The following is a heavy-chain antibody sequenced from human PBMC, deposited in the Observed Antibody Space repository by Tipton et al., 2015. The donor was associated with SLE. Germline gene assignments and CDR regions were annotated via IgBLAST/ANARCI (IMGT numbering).Heavy chain of an antibody. J-gene: IGHJ4*02. CDR1: GGSIRGHY. Sequence: TLSLTCTVSGGSIRGHYWSWIRQPPGRGLEWIGNIYYSGNTNYDPSLESRVTISLDTSKNQFSLKLSSVTAADTAVYYCARGRWGTRLRELDYWGQGTLVTVSS. CDR2: IYYSGNT. D-gene: IGHD2-2*01. V-gene: IGHV4-59*11. CDR3: ARGRWGTRLRELDY.